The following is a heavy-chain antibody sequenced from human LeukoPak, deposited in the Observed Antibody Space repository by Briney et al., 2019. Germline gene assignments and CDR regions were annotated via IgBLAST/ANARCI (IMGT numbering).Heavy chain of an antibody. J-gene: IGHJ4*02. V-gene: IGHV1-69*05. CDR1: GCTFSSYA. Sequence: SSEKVSCKASGCTFSSYAISWVRQAPGQGLEWMGRIIPIFGTANYAQKFQGRVTITTDESTSTAYMELSSLRSEDTAVYYCARASVTPGGLYDYCGQGTLVTVSS. CDR2: IIPIFGTA. D-gene: IGHD4-17*01. CDR3: ARASVTPGGLYDY.